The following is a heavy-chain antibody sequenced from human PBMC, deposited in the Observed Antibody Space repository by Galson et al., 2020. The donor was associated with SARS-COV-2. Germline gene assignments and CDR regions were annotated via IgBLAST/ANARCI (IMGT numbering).Heavy chain of an antibody. CDR1: GGTLDTYA. CDR2: TIPIFGTP. V-gene: IGHV1-69*06. J-gene: IGHJ6*02. CDR3: ARDTSGLDV. Sequence: SVRVSCKASGGTLDTYAITWVRQAPGHGLEWMGGTIPIFGTPNYAQKFQGRVTITADKSTNTAYMELGSLTSYDTAIYYCARDTSGLDVWGPGTTVTVSS.